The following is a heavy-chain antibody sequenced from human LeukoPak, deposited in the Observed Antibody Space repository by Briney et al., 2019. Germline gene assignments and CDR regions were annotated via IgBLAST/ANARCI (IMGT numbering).Heavy chain of an antibody. Sequence: SETLSLTCTVSGGSISSYYWSWIRQPAGKGLEWIGRIYTSGSTNYNPSLKSRVTMSVDTPKNQFSLKLSSVTAADTAVYYCARDVDNVAVAGNWFDPWGQGTLVTVSS. V-gene: IGHV4-4*07. J-gene: IGHJ5*02. CDR3: ARDVDNVAVAGNWFDP. D-gene: IGHD6-19*01. CDR2: IYTSGST. CDR1: GGSISSYY.